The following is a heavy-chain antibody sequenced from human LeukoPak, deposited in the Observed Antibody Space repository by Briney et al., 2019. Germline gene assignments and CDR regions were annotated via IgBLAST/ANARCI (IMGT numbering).Heavy chain of an antibody. Sequence: GASVKVSCKASGYTFTGYYMHWVRQAPGQGLEWMGWISAYNGNTNYAQKLQGRVTMTTDTSTSTAYMELRSLRSDDTAVYYCAREPSITIFGVVIGSYYYYGMDVWGQGTTVTVSS. CDR1: GYTFTGYY. CDR3: AREPSITIFGVVIGSYYYYGMDV. V-gene: IGHV1-18*04. J-gene: IGHJ6*02. CDR2: ISAYNGNT. D-gene: IGHD3-3*01.